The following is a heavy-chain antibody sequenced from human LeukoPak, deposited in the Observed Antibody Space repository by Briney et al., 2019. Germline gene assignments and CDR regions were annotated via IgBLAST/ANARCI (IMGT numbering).Heavy chain of an antibody. CDR1: GGTFSSYA. J-gene: IGHJ4*02. V-gene: IGHV1-69*13. CDR3: ARGGSYYDSSGLYYFDY. Sequence: SVKVSCKASGGTFSSYAISWVRQAPGQGLEWMGGIIPIFGTANYAQKFQGRVTITADESTSTAYMELSSLRSEDAAVYYCARGGSYYDSSGLYYFDYWGQGTLVTVFS. D-gene: IGHD3-22*01. CDR2: IIPIFGTA.